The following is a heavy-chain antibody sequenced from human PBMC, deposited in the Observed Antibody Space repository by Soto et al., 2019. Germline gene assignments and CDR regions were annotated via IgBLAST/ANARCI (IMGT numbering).Heavy chain of an antibody. J-gene: IGHJ3*02. V-gene: IGHV1-2*04. Sequence: ASVKVSCKASGYTFTSYDINWVRQAPGQGLEWMGWINPNSGGTNYAQKFQGWVTMTRDTSISTAYMELSRLRSDDTAVYYCARLGEEIATGLGAFDIWGQGTMVTVSS. CDR2: INPNSGGT. D-gene: IGHD3-16*01. CDR3: ARLGEEIATGLGAFDI. CDR1: GYTFTSYD.